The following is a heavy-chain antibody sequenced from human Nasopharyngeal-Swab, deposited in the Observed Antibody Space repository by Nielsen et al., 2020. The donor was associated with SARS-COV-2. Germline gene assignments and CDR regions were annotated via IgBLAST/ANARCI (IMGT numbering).Heavy chain of an antibody. V-gene: IGHV4-34*01. CDR2: INHSGST. D-gene: IGHD4-17*01. CDR1: SGSFSGFY. CDR3: ARDHATTVTTFYYYYYYGMDV. Sequence: SETLSLTCAVYSGSFSGFYWSWIRQPPGKGLEWIGEINHSGSTNYNPSLKSRVTISVDTSKNQFSLMLSSVTAADTAVYYCARDHATTVTTFYYYYYYGMDVWGQGTTVTVSS. J-gene: IGHJ6*02.